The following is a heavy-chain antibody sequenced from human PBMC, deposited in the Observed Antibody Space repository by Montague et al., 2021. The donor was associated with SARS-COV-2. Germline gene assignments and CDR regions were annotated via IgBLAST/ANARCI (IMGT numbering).Heavy chain of an antibody. Sequence: SLRLSCAASRFTFRSYSLTWVRQVPGKGLAWVSSISTGRRSYIWYRESVKGRFTISRDNAKNSLYLQMNSLRDEDTAVYYCARSLPNSAGYSIDSWGQGTLVTVSS. J-gene: IGHJ4*02. CDR1: RFTFRSYS. CDR3: ARSLPNSAGYSIDS. CDR2: ISTGRRSYI. D-gene: IGHD3-22*01. V-gene: IGHV3-21*01.